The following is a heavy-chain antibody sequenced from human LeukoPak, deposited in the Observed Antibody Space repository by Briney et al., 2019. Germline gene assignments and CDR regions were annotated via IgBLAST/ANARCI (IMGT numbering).Heavy chain of an antibody. Sequence: GGSLRLSCAASGFTFSNAWMNWVRQAPGKGLEWVGRIKSTTDGGTTNYAAPVKGRFTISRDDSRNTLYLQMNSLRAEDTAVYYCARDSFRGYSYGGFDYWGQGTLVTVSS. V-gene: IGHV3-15*01. D-gene: IGHD5-18*01. CDR2: IKSTTDGGTT. CDR1: GFTFSNAW. CDR3: ARDSFRGYSYGGFDY. J-gene: IGHJ4*02.